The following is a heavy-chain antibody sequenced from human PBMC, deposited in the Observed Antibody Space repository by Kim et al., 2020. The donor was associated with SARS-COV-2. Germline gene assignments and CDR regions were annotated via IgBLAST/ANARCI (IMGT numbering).Heavy chain of an antibody. V-gene: IGHV3-30*18. Sequence: GGSLRLSCAVSGFTFSNYGMHWVRQAPGKGLEWVAIISYGESTKYYADSVKGRFTISRDNTKNTMYLRMNSRRADDTAVYYWVKDPGKARATAGMDVWGQGTTVTVSS. D-gene: IGHD2-21*02. CDR1: GFTFSNYG. CDR3: VKDPGKARATAGMDV. J-gene: IGHJ6*02. CDR2: ISYGESTK.